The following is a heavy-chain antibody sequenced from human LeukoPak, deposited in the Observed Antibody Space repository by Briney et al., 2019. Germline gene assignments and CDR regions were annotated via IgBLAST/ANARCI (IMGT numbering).Heavy chain of an antibody. V-gene: IGHV4-34*01. D-gene: IGHD3-22*01. CDR2: IHHSGST. CDR3: ARQRLYYDSSGYYYGPQNYFNY. Sequence: PSETLSLTCAVYGASFSGYHWSWIRQPPGKGLEWIGEIHHSGSTYYNPSLKSRVTISADTSRNQFSLRLTSVTAADTAVYYCARQRLYYDSSGYYYGPQNYFNYWGQGTLVTVSS. CDR1: GASFSGYH. J-gene: IGHJ4*02.